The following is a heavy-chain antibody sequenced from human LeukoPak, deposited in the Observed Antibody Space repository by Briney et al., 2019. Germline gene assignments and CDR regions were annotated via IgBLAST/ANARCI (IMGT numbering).Heavy chain of an antibody. J-gene: IGHJ4*02. Sequence: GGSLRLSCAASGFTFSSYGMHWVRQAPGKGLEWVAFIRYDGNNKYYADSVKGRFTISRDNSKNTVYLQMNSLRTEDTAVYYCARDSPYSGSYFLLDYWGQGTLVTVSS. V-gene: IGHV3-30*02. CDR2: IRYDGNNK. D-gene: IGHD1-26*01. CDR1: GFTFSSYG. CDR3: ARDSPYSGSYFLLDY.